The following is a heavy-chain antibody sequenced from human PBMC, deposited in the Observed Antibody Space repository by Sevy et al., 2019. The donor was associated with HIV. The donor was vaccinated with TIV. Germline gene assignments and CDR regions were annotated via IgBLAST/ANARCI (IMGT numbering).Heavy chain of an antibody. Sequence: GGSLRLSCAASGFTFSSYAMSWVRQAPGKGLEWVSVIGSRGDHTYYAVSVKGRFTISRDNSKNTLYLQMNSLRAEDTAIYYCANYGDYGYSYYGMDVWGQGTTVTVSS. J-gene: IGHJ6*02. CDR1: GFTFSSYA. D-gene: IGHD4-17*01. CDR2: IGSRGDHT. V-gene: IGHV3-23*01. CDR3: ANYGDYGYSYYGMDV.